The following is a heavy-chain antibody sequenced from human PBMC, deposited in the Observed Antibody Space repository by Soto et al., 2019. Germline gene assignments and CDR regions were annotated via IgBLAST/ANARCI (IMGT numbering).Heavy chain of an antibody. D-gene: IGHD3-16*01. J-gene: IGHJ6*02. CDR1: GGTFSSYA. CDR3: ARAALTSDYESDYYGMDV. Sequence: QVQLVQSGAEVKKPGSSVKVSCKASGGTFSSYAISWVRQAPGQGLEWMGGIIPIFGTANYAQKFQGRVTITADESTSTAYMELSSLRSDDTAVYYCARAALTSDYESDYYGMDVWGQGTTVTVSS. V-gene: IGHV1-69*01. CDR2: IIPIFGTA.